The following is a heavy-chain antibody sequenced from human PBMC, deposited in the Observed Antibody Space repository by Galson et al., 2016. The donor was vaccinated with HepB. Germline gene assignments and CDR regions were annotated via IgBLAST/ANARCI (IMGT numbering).Heavy chain of an antibody. J-gene: IGHJ6*02. CDR3: ARQGTEGYTYGYLGENYHHYYGLDV. CDR1: GGSIRSSSYY. CDR2: IYYSGGT. D-gene: IGHD5-18*01. V-gene: IGHV4-39*01. Sequence: GGSIRSSSYYWGWIRQPPGKGLEWIGSIYYSGGTYYNPSLKSRVTISVDTSKNQFSLMLSSVTAADTAVYYCARQGTEGYTYGYLGENYHHYYGLDVWGHGTTVTVSS.